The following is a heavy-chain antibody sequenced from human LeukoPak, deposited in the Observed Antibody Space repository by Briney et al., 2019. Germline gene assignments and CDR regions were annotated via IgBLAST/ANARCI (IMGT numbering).Heavy chain of an antibody. CDR3: AREHCSSTSCYAFGPFGYYYYGMDV. D-gene: IGHD2-2*01. CDR2: ISAYNGNT. Sequence: ASVKVSCKASGYTFTSYGISWVRQAPGQGLEWMGWISAYNGNTKYAQKLQGRVTMTTDTSTSTAYMELRSLRSDDTAVYYCAREHCSSTSCYAFGPFGYYYYGMDVWGQGTTVTVSS. J-gene: IGHJ6*02. CDR1: GYTFTSYG. V-gene: IGHV1-18*01.